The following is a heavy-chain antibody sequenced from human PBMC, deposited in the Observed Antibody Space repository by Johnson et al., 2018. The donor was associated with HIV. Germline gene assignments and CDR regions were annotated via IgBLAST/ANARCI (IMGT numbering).Heavy chain of an antibody. CDR1: GFNFTTSW. J-gene: IGHJ3*01. CDR2: IKQDGNKR. Sequence: VQLVESGGGLVQPGGSLKVSCAASGFNFTTSWMRWVRQAPGKGLEWVAHIKQDGNKRYYVGSVRGRFTISRDNAENLLTLQMNSLRAEDTAVYYCARPYSESIYAAFSLWGQGTMVTVSS. V-gene: IGHV3-7*01. D-gene: IGHD2/OR15-2a*01. CDR3: ARPYSESIYAAFSL.